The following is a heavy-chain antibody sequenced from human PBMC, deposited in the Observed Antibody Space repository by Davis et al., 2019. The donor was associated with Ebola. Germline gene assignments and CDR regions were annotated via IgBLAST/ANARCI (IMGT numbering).Heavy chain of an antibody. J-gene: IGHJ6*04. V-gene: IGHV3-43*02. CDR3: ARGGNFMYAMDV. D-gene: IGHD4-23*01. CDR2: ISWDGSLT. CDR1: GFTFSSYA. Sequence: PGGSLRLSCAASGFTFSSYAMSWVRQAPGKGLEWLSLISWDGSLTYYADSVRGRFTLSRDNSKNSLYLQMNILRSEDTALYYCARGGNFMYAMDVWGKGTTVIVSS.